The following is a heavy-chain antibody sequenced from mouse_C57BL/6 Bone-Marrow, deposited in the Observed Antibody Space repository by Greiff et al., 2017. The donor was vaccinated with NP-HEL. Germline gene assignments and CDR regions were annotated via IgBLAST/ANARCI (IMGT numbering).Heavy chain of an antibody. CDR1: GYTFTDYE. CDR2: IDPETGGT. V-gene: IGHV1-15*01. D-gene: IGHD1-1*01. Sequence: VKLVESGAELVRPGASVTLSCKASGYTFTDYEMHWVKQTPVHGLEWIGAIDPETGGTAYNQKFKGKAILTADKSSSTAYMELRSLTSEDSAVYYCTAGGSYYGSSFSFDYWGQGTTLTVSS. CDR3: TAGGSYYGSSFSFDY. J-gene: IGHJ2*01.